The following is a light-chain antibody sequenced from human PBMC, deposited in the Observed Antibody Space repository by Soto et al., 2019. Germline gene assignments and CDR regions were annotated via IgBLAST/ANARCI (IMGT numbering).Light chain of an antibody. CDR2: GAS. J-gene: IGKJ2*01. CDR3: QQYGGSYT. Sequence: EIGLTQSPGTLSLSPGERATLSCRASQIVSSSYLAWYQQKPGQAPRLLSYGASSRATGIPDRFRGSGSGRNCTLTISTLEPDHGEVYSWQQYGGSYTFGQGTKLAI. V-gene: IGKV3-20*01. CDR1: QIVSSSY.